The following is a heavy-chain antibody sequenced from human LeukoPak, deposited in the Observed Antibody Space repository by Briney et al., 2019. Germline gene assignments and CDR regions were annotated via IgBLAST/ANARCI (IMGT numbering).Heavy chain of an antibody. CDR2: INPNSGAT. CDR3: ATLRENNYGYY. Sequence: ASVKVSCEASGYTFNDYFMHWVRQAPGQGLEWMGWINPNSGATNSAQKFQGRVTMTSDTSISTAYMELRSLTSDDTAVYYCATLRENNYGYYWGQGTLVTVSS. V-gene: IGHV1-2*02. J-gene: IGHJ4*02. CDR1: GYTFNDYF. D-gene: IGHD5-18*01.